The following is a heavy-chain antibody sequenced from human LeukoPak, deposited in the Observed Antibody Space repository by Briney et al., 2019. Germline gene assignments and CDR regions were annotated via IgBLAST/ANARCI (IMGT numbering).Heavy chain of an antibody. CDR3: ARQAGVPAAIPPLEPDGWFDP. CDR2: IYPGDSDT. Sequence: GESLKISCKGSGYSFTSYWIGWVRQMPGKGLEWMGIIYPGDSDTRYSPSFQGQVTISADKSISTAYLQWSSLKASDTAMYYCARQAGVPAAIPPLEPDGWFDPWGQGTLVTVSS. D-gene: IGHD2-2*01. V-gene: IGHV5-51*01. J-gene: IGHJ5*02. CDR1: GYSFTSYW.